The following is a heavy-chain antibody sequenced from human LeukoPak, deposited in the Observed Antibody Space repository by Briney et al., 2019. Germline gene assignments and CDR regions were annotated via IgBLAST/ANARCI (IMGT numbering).Heavy chain of an antibody. CDR2: IYYSGST. J-gene: IGHJ4*02. D-gene: IGHD4-17*01. CDR1: GGSISSSSYY. CDR3: ARVVDYGDFYFDY. Sequence: PSETLSLTCTVSGGSISSSSYYWGWIRQPPGKGLEWIGSIYYSGSTYYNPSLKSRVTISVDTSKNQFSLKLSSVTAADTAVYYCARVVDYGDFYFDYWGQGTLVTVSS. V-gene: IGHV4-39*07.